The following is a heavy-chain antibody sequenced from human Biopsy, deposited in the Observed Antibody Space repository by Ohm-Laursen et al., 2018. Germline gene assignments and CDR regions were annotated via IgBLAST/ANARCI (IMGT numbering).Heavy chain of an antibody. Sequence: GSLRLSCTAFGFTFSDYYMSWIRQAPGKGLEWLSYISGSGTTIFYADSVKGRFTVSRDNAKNSLYLQMNRLTVEDTAVYYCARDGAGSYHDYWGQGTLVTVSS. CDR3: ARDGAGSYHDY. V-gene: IGHV3-11*01. D-gene: IGHD3-10*01. J-gene: IGHJ4*02. CDR2: ISGSGTTI. CDR1: GFTFSDYY.